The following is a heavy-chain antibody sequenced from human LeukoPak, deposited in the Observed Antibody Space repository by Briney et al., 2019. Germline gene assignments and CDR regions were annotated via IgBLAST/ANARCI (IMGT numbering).Heavy chain of an antibody. Sequence: HGESLKISCKGSGYSFTSHWIGWVRQMPGKGLEWMGIIYPGDSDTRYSPSFQGQVTISADKSISTAYLQWSSLKASDTAMYYCARQHQALYSSSWLPPSQPVSVLFDPWGQGTLVTVSS. J-gene: IGHJ5*02. D-gene: IGHD6-13*01. V-gene: IGHV5-51*01. CDR2: IYPGDSDT. CDR3: ARQHQALYSSSWLPPSQPVSVLFDP. CDR1: GYSFTSHW.